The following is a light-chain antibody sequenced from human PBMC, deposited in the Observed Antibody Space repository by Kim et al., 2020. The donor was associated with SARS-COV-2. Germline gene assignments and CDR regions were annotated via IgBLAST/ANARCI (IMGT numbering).Light chain of an antibody. Sequence: APGTTARITCGGDNIASKSVHWYQQKPGQAPVLVIYYDSDRPSGIPERFSGSNSGNTATLTISRVEAGDEADYYCQVWDSSSDHRVFGGGTKLTVL. J-gene: IGLJ3*02. V-gene: IGLV3-21*04. CDR2: YDS. CDR1: NIASKS. CDR3: QVWDSSSDHRV.